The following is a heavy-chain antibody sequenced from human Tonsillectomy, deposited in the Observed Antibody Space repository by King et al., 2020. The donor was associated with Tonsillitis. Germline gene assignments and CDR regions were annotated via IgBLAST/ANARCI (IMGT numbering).Heavy chain of an antibody. CDR2: IYPVDSDT. J-gene: IGHJ2*01. V-gene: IGHV5-51*01. D-gene: IGHD7-27*01. Sequence: QLVQSGGEVKKPGESLKISCKASGYSFTNYWIGWVRQMPGKGLEWMGIIYPVDSDTRYSPSFPGQVTISADKSISTAYLQWSSLKASDTAMYYCARLNGLTGELYFDLWGRGTLVTVSS. CDR3: ARLNGLTGELYFDL. CDR1: GYSFTNYW.